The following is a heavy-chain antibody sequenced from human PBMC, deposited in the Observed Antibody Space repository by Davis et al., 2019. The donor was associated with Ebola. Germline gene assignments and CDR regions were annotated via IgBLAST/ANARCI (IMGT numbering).Heavy chain of an antibody. V-gene: IGHV3-9*01. CDR2: ISWNSGSI. D-gene: IGHD3-3*01. CDR3: AKDTPEYYDFWSGYFGY. CDR1: GFTFDDYA. J-gene: IGHJ4*02. Sequence: SLKISCAASGFTFDDYAVHWVRQAPGKGLEWVSGISWNSGSIGYADSVKGRFTISRDNSKNTLYLQMNSLRAEDTAVYYCAKDTPEYYDFWSGYFGYWGQGTLVTASS.